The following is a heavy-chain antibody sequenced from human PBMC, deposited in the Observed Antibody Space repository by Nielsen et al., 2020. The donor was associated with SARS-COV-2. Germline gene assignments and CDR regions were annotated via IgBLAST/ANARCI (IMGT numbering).Heavy chain of an antibody. Sequence: ESLRLSCAVYGGSFSGYYWSWIRQPPGKGLEWIGEINHSGSTNYNPSLKSRVTISVDTSKNQFSLKLSSVTAADTAVYYCARGRTYSGSSAGYYYMDVWGKGTTVTVSS. V-gene: IGHV4-34*01. CDR2: INHSGST. CDR3: ARGRTYSGSSAGYYYMDV. J-gene: IGHJ6*03. CDR1: GGSFSGYY. D-gene: IGHD1-26*01.